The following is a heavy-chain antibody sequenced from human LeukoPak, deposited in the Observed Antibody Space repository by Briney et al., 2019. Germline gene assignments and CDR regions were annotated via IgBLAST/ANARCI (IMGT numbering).Heavy chain of an antibody. CDR3: AKDAQRGFDYSNSLEY. V-gene: IGHV3-33*06. J-gene: IGHJ4*02. CDR2: IWNDGSNQ. CDR1: QFTFSHYG. D-gene: IGHD4-11*01. Sequence: PGKSLTLSCVASQFTFSHYGMHWVRQAPGKGLEWVAVIWNDGSNQYYADSVKGRFTISRDNSQNTVFLRMSSLRAEDTAVYYCAKDAQRGFDYSNSLEYWGQGTLVTVS.